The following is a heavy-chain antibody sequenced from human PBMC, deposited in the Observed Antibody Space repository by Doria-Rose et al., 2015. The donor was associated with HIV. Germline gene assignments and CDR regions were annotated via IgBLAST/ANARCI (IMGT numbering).Heavy chain of an antibody. CDR3: ARPANVGTEDWYFDL. CDR2: IYHTGSP. J-gene: IGHJ2*01. CDR1: GDSVSSHFY. Sequence: QVQLQESGPGLVKPSETLSLTCIVSGDSVSSHFYWGWIRQPPGKGLEWIGNIYHTGSPYYTPPLKSRVTISLAPPKTTFPLRLPSVPAADTAVYYCARPANVGTEDWYFDLWGRGTLVAVSS. D-gene: IGHD1-26*01. V-gene: IGHV4-38-2*02.